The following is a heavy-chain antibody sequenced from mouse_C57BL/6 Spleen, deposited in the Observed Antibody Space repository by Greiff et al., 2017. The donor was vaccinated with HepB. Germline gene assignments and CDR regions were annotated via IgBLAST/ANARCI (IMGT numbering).Heavy chain of an antibody. CDR3: ARRRYGNPPMDY. CDR1: GYAFSSYW. Sequence: VQLQQSGAELVKPGASVKISCKASGYAFSSYWMNWVKQRPGKGLEWIGQIYPGDGDTNYNGKFKGKATLTADKSSSTAYMQLSSLTSEDSAVYFCARRRYGNPPMDYWGQGTSVTVSS. D-gene: IGHD2-1*01. V-gene: IGHV1-80*01. J-gene: IGHJ4*01. CDR2: IYPGDGDT.